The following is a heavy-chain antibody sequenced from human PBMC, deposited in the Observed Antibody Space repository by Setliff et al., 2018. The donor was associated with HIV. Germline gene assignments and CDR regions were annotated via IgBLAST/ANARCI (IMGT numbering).Heavy chain of an antibody. CDR2: ININEDT. CDR3: ARLRITMIMMLNYFDY. CDR1: GDSMNDYY. D-gene: IGHD3-22*01. Sequence: SETLSLTCTVSGDSMNDYYWTWIRQPAGKALEWIGRININEDTYFNPSLKSRVTISVDTSKNQFSLKLSSVTAADTAVYFCARLRITMIMMLNYFDYWGQGTLVTVSS. J-gene: IGHJ4*02. V-gene: IGHV4-4*07.